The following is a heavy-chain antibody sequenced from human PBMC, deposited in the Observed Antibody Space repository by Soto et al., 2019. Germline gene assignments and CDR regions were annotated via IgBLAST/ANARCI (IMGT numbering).Heavy chain of an antibody. CDR2: IYYSGTT. CDR3: ARGVSYRWVY. J-gene: IGHJ4*02. Sequence: PSETLSLTCTVSGGSISTYYWSWVRQPPGKGLEWIGYIYYSGTTNYNPSLMSRVTMSVDTSKNQFSLRLSSVAAADTAVYYCARGVSYRWVYWGQGTLVTVSS. D-gene: IGHD3-16*02. V-gene: IGHV4-59*12. CDR1: GGSISTYY.